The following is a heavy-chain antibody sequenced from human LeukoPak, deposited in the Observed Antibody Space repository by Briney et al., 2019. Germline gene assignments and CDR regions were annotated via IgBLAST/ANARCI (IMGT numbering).Heavy chain of an antibody. CDR1: GGSISSDY. V-gene: IGHV4-59*01. CDR3: ARDQTGSEGIIDY. CDR2: IYYSGST. Sequence: SETLSLACTVSGGSISSDYWSWIRQPPGKGLEWIGYIYYSGSTNYNPSLKSRVTISVDTSKNQFSLKLSSVTAADTAVYYCARDQTGSEGIIDYWGQGTLVTVSS. D-gene: IGHD3-10*01. J-gene: IGHJ4*02.